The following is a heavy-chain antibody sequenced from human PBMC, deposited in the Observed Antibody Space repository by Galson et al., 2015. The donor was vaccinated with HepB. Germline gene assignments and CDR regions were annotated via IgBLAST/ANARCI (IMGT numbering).Heavy chain of an antibody. Sequence: SLRLSCAASGFTFSSYAMHWVRQAPGKGLEYVSAISSNGGSTYYANSVKGRFTISRDNSKNTLYLQMGSLRAEDMAVYYCARTYYYDSSGRDYWYFDLWGRGTLVTVSS. D-gene: IGHD3-22*01. CDR3: ARTYYYDSSGRDYWYFDL. CDR2: ISSNGGST. J-gene: IGHJ2*01. CDR1: GFTFSSYA. V-gene: IGHV3-64*01.